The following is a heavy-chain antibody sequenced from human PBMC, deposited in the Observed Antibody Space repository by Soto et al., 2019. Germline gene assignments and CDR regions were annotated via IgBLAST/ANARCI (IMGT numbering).Heavy chain of an antibody. CDR2: ISAHNGNT. D-gene: IGHD1-1*01. J-gene: IGHJ4*02. V-gene: IGHV1-18*01. CDR3: ARGRYGDY. Sequence: QVHLVQSGAEVKKPGASVKVSCKCSGYTFTSYGITWVRQAPGQGLEWMGWISAHNGNTDYAQKLQGRVTVTRDTSTSTAYRELRSLRSDATAVYYCARGRYGDYWGQGALVTVSS. CDR1: GYTFTSYG.